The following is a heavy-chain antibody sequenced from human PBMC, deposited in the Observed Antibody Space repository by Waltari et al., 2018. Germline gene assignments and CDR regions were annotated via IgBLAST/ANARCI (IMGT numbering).Heavy chain of an antibody. CDR1: GGTFSSYA. J-gene: IGHJ6*03. CDR3: ARAKEIQWLVLGTETNYYYMDV. D-gene: IGHD6-19*01. Sequence: QVQLVQSGAEVKKPGSSVKVSCKASGGTFSSYAISWVRQAPGQGLEWMGGIIPIFGTANYAQKFQGRVTITTDESTSTAYMELSSLRSEDTAVYYCARAKEIQWLVLGTETNYYYMDVWGKGTTVTVSS. CDR2: IIPIFGTA. V-gene: IGHV1-69*05.